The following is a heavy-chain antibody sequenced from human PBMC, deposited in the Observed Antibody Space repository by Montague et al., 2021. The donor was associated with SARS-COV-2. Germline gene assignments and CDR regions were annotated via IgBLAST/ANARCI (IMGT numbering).Heavy chain of an antibody. CDR3: ASQPTVPRAAAGIYMDV. D-gene: IGHD6-13*01. Sequence: SRRLSWSASGFTFSSYSMNWVRQAPGKGLEWVSSISSSSSYTYYADSVKGRFTISRDNAKNSLYLQMNSLRAEDTAVYYCASQPTVPRAAAGIYMDVWGQGTTVTVSS. V-gene: IGHV3-21*01. J-gene: IGHJ6*02. CDR1: GFTFSSYS. CDR2: ISSSSSYT.